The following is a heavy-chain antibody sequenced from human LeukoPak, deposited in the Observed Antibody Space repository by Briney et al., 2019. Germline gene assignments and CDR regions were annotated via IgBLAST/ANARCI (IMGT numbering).Heavy chain of an antibody. CDR3: ARDLKVEDNSGYYAFDY. CDR1: GFTVSSNY. V-gene: IGHV3-53*01. D-gene: IGHD3-22*01. Sequence: GSLRLSCAASGFTVSSNYMSWVRQAPGKGLEWVSVIYSGGSTYYADSVKGRFSISRDNAKNILYLQINSLRAEDTAVYYCARDLKVEDNSGYYAFDYWGQGTLVTVSS. CDR2: IYSGGST. J-gene: IGHJ4*02.